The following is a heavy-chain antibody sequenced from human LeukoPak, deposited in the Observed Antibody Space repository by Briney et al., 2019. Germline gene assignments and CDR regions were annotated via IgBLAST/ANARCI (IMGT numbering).Heavy chain of an antibody. J-gene: IGHJ4*02. CDR2: TNGDGITT. CDR1: GFSLGSYA. D-gene: IGHD6-19*01. CDR3: AKSVAFLDN. V-gene: IGHV3-64D*06. Sequence: PGESLRLSCSASGFSLGSYALHWVRPAPGEGLEYVSTTNGDGITTAYADSVKGRFIVSRDNSKNTIYLQVSSVRAEDTGVYYCAKSVAFLDNWGQGTLVTVSS.